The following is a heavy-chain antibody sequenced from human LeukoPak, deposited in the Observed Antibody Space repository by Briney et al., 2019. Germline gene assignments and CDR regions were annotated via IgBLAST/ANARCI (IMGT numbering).Heavy chain of an antibody. CDR1: GGSISSYY. D-gene: IGHD2-15*01. Sequence: PSETLSLTCTVSGGSISSYYWSWIRQPAGKGLEWIGRIYTSGSTNYNPSLKSRVTMSVDTSKNQFSLKLSSVTAADTAVYYCARPVAAERGRYYYYMDVWGKGTTVTVSS. J-gene: IGHJ6*03. CDR2: IYTSGST. V-gene: IGHV4-4*07. CDR3: ARPVAAERGRYYYYMDV.